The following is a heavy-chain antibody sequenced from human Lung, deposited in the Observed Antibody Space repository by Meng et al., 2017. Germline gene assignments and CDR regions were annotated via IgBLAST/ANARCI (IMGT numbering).Heavy chain of an antibody. D-gene: IGHD2-15*01. Sequence: EVQLVEPGGGLVKPGRSLRLSCAASGFTFSSYSMNWVRQAPGKGLEWVSSISSSSAYADSVKGRFTISRDNAKNSLYLQMNSLRAEDTAVYYCARGRVVVAATPSDYWGQGTLVTVSS. J-gene: IGHJ4*02. V-gene: IGHV3-21*01. CDR2: ISSSSA. CDR3: ARGRVVVAATPSDY. CDR1: GFTFSSYS.